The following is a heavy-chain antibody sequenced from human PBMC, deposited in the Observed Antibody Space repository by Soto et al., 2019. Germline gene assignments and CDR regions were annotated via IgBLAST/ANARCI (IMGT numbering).Heavy chain of an antibody. CDR2: IYYSGST. CDR1: GGSISSSSYY. CDR3: ARHEMATINCIDY. J-gene: IGHJ4*02. D-gene: IGHD5-12*01. V-gene: IGHV4-39*01. Sequence: PSETLSLTCTVSGGSISSSSYYWGWIRQPPGKGLEWIGSIYYSGSTYYNPSLKSRVTISVDTSKNQFSLKLSSVTAADTAVYYCARHEMATINCIDYWGQGTLVTVSS.